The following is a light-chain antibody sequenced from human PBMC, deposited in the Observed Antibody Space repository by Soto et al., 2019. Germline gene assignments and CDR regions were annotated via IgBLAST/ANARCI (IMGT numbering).Light chain of an antibody. CDR3: CSYSGSYTFV. Sequence: QSVLTQPRSVSGSPGQSVTISCTGTSSDVGGYNYVSWYQQHPGKAPKLMIYDVSKRPSGVPDRFSGSKSGNTASLTISGLQAVDEADYYCCSYSGSYTFVFGTGTKSPS. V-gene: IGLV2-11*01. CDR1: SSDVGGYNY. CDR2: DVS. J-gene: IGLJ1*01.